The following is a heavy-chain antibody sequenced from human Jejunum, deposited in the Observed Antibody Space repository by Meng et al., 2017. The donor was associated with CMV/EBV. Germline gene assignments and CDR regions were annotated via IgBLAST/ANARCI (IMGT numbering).Heavy chain of an antibody. V-gene: IGHV4-61*08. CDR2: VYYSRNT. CDR1: GASVRSGGSF. D-gene: IGHD6-6*01. CDR3: AGVVLYHYGMDI. Sequence: ASGASVRSGGSFWGWVRQPPGKGLGSIGYVYYSRNTNYTPSLKSRAAISVDTSKNQFSLRLTSVTAADTAVYYCAGVVLYHYGMDIWGHGTTVTVSS. J-gene: IGHJ6*02.